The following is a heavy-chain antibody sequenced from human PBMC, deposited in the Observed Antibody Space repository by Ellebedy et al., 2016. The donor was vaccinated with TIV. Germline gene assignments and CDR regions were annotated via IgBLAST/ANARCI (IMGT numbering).Heavy chain of an antibody. CDR1: GFPFSTYV. V-gene: IGHV3-33*01. J-gene: IGHJ3*01. CDR2: IWSDGSSK. CDR3: ARGGYCSSTSCAPADAFDV. D-gene: IGHD2-2*01. Sequence: GGSLRLSCAASGFPFSTYVMHWVRQAPGKGLEWAAVIWSDGSSKYYADSVKGRFTISGDSSKNTVYLQMTSLRADDTAVYNCARGGYCSSTSCAPADAFDVWGPGTEVTISS.